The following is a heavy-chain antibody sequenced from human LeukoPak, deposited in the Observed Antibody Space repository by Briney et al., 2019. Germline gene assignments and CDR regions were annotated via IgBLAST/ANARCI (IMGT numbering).Heavy chain of an antibody. D-gene: IGHD3/OR15-3a*01. CDR2: ISSTSRYI. V-gene: IGHV3-21*01. CDR3: TRAVAADDFSPGY. Sequence: PGGSLRLSCVASGFTFSSYSMNWVRRAPGKGLEWGSCISSTSRYIYYAESVKGRFTISRDNAKNSVYLQMNSLRAEDTAVYYCTRAVAADDFSPGYWGQGTLVTVSS. CDR1: GFTFSSYS. J-gene: IGHJ4*02.